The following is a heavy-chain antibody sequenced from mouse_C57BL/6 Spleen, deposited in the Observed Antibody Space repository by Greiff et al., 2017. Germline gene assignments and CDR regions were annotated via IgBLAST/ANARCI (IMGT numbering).Heavy chain of an antibody. D-gene: IGHD3-3*01. Sequence: EVKLVESGGGLVQPGGSLKLSCAASGFTFSDYGMAGVRQAPRKGPEWVAFISNLAYSIYYADTGTGRFTISRENAKNTLYLEMSSLRSEDTAMYYCARQGPRDYFDYWGQGTTLTVSS. J-gene: IGHJ2*01. CDR1: GFTFSDYG. CDR2: ISNLAYSI. CDR3: ARQGPRDYFDY. V-gene: IGHV5-15*04.